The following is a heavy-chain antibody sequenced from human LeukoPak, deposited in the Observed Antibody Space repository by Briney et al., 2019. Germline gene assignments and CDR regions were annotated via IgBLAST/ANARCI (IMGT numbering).Heavy chain of an antibody. D-gene: IGHD2-2*02. J-gene: IGHJ4*02. CDR1: GFTFDDYA. CDR3: ANSHCSSTSCYNYFDY. V-gene: IGHV3-9*01. Sequence: PGRSLRLSCAASGFTFDDYAMHWVRQAPGKGLEWVSGISWNSGSIGYADPVKGRFTISRDNAKNSLYLQMNSLRAEDTALYYCANSHCSSTSCYNYFDYWGQGTLVTISS. CDR2: ISWNSGSI.